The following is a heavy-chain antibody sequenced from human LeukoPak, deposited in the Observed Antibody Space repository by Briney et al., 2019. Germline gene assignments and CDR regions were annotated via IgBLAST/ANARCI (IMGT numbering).Heavy chain of an antibody. CDR1: GFTFSSYA. D-gene: IGHD2-15*01. Sequence: GGSLRLSCAASGFTFSSYAMHWVRQAPGKGLEWVAVISYDGSNKYYADSVKGRFTISRDNSKNTLYLQMNSLRAEDTAVYYCARGPDCSGGSCNGDDAFDIWGQGTMVTVSS. V-gene: IGHV3-30-3*01. J-gene: IGHJ3*02. CDR3: ARGPDCSGGSCNGDDAFDI. CDR2: ISYDGSNK.